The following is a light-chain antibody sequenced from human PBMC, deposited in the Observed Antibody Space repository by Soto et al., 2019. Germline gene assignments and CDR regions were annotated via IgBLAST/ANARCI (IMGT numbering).Light chain of an antibody. Sequence: TVLTQSPGTLSLSPGERATLSCRASQSLSGGYLAWFQQKPGQTPRLLIYSASNRATGIPDRFSGSGSGTDFTLTISRLEPEDFVVYYCQQNGSLPITFGQGTRLEIK. J-gene: IGKJ5*01. CDR3: QQNGSLPIT. V-gene: IGKV3-20*01. CDR1: QSLSGGY. CDR2: SAS.